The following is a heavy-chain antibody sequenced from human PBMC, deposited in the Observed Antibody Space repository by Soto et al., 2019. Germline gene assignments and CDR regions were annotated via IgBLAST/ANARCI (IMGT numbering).Heavy chain of an antibody. D-gene: IGHD2-2*01. CDR1: GGSISSGGYS. Sequence: QLQLQESGSGLVKPSQTLSLTCAVSGGSISSGGYSWSWIRQPPGKGLEWIGYIYPSGSTYYNPTHTSRVTISVARSKNQFSLKLSSVTAADTAGYSCDRVPDRWGQGTLVTVSS. CDR3: DRVPDR. CDR2: IYPSGST. J-gene: IGHJ5*02. V-gene: IGHV4-30-2*01.